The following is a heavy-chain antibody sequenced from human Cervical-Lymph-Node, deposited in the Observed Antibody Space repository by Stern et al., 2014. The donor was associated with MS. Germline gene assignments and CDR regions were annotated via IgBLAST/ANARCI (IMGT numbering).Heavy chain of an antibody. Sequence: QVQLQESGPGLAKPSETLFLTCTVSGGSLRSFYWSWIRQVPGKGLEWIGYIHHSGRTKYSPSLKSPATILLDTSQNQFSLRLTSVTAADTAVYYCARSPVWSGFYTHYFDSWGRGTLLTVSS. V-gene: IGHV4-59*01. CDR2: IHHSGRT. CDR1: GGSLRSFY. D-gene: IGHD3-3*01. CDR3: ARSPVWSGFYTHYFDS. J-gene: IGHJ4*02.